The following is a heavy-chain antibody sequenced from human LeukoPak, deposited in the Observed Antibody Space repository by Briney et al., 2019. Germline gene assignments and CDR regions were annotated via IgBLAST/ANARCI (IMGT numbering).Heavy chain of an antibody. CDR1: GFTFSSYA. CDR2: ISSNGGST. D-gene: IGHD3-16*01. CDR3: VKEGDYGYYFDY. J-gene: IGHJ4*02. Sequence: PGGSLRLSCSASGFTFSSYAMDWVRQAPGKGLEYVSTISSNGGSTYYADSVKGRFTISRDDSKNTLYLRMGSLRAEDTAVYYCVKEGDYGYYFDYWGQGTLVTVSS. V-gene: IGHV3-64D*06.